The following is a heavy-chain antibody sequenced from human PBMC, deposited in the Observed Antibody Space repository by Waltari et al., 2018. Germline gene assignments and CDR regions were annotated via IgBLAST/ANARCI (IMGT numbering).Heavy chain of an antibody. CDR1: GGTFSSYA. CDR3: AKIRPLNSIAAAGMDY. Sequence: QVQLVQSGAEVKKPGSSVKVSCKASGGTFSSYAISWVRQAPGQGLEWMGGIIPIFGTANYAQKFQGRVTITADESTSTAYMELSSLRSEDTAVYYCAKIRPLNSIAAAGMDYWGQGTLVTVSS. V-gene: IGHV1-69*13. D-gene: IGHD6-13*01. CDR2: IIPIFGTA. J-gene: IGHJ4*02.